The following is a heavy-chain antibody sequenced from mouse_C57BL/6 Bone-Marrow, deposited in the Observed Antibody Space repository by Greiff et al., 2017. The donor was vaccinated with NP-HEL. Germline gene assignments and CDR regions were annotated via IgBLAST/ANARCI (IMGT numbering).Heavy chain of an antibody. CDR2: IYPGDGDT. V-gene: IGHV1-82*01. Sequence: VQVVESGPELVKPGASVKISCKASGYAFSSSWMNWVKQRPGKGLEWIGRIYPGDGDTNYNGKFKGKATLTADKSSSTAYMQLSSLTSEDSAVYFCAKGRYYYGSSPFDYWGQGTTLTVSS. CDR1: GYAFSSSW. CDR3: AKGRYYYGSSPFDY. J-gene: IGHJ2*01. D-gene: IGHD1-1*01.